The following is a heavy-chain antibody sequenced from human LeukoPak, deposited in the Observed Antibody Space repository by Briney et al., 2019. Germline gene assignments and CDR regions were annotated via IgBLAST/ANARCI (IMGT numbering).Heavy chain of an antibody. CDR1: GFTFTDHP. CDR3: AKDQRWESPHYLDS. D-gene: IGHD1-26*01. J-gene: IGHJ4*02. V-gene: IGHV3-69-1*01. Sequence: AGGSLRLSCVASGFTFTDHPMNWVRQAPGKGLEWISYIGGDGIAFYADSVKGRFTASKDDARKSMYLQMNSLRDEDTAVYYCAKDQRWESPHYLDSWGQGTLVTVSS. CDR2: IGGDGIA.